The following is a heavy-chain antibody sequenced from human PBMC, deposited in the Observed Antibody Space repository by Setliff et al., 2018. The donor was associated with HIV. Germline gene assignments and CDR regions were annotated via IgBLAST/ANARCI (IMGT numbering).Heavy chain of an antibody. CDR1: GYTFTGYY. Sequence: GASVKVSCKASGYTFTGYYIHWVRQAPGQGLEWMAWINPSSGGTNYAQKFQDRVTMTRDTSIRTVYMELSSLTSDDTAVYYCVVFYYDSSDYYYPGNWGQGTLVTVSS. V-gene: IGHV1-2*02. J-gene: IGHJ4*02. D-gene: IGHD3-22*01. CDR3: VVFYYDSSDYYYPGN. CDR2: INPSSGGT.